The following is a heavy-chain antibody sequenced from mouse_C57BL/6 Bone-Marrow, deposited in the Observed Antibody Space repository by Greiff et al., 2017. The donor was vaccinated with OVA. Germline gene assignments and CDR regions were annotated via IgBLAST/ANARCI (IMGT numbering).Heavy chain of an antibody. Sequence: QVQLQQSGAELVRPGTSVKVSCKASGYAFTNYLIEWVKQRPGQGLEWIGVINPGSGGTNYNEKFKGKATLTADKSSSTAYMQLSSLTSEDSAVYFCARGYYGRGYFDVWGTGTTVTVSS. D-gene: IGHD1-1*01. CDR2: INPGSGGT. CDR1: GYAFTNYL. J-gene: IGHJ1*03. CDR3: ARGYYGRGYFDV. V-gene: IGHV1-54*01.